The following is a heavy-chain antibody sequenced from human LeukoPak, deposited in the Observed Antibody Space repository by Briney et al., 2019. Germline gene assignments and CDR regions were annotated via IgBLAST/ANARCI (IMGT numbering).Heavy chain of an antibody. J-gene: IGHJ4*02. CDR3: AREKQYDYVWGSYRYMDY. D-gene: IGHD3-16*02. CDR2: IIPIFGTA. V-gene: IGHV1-69*13. Sequence: GASVKVSCKASGGTFSSYAISWVRQAPGQGLEWMGGIIPIFGTANYAQKFQGRVTITADESTSTAYMELSSLRSEDTAVYYCAREKQYDYVWGSYRYMDYWGQGTLVTVSS. CDR1: GGTFSSYA.